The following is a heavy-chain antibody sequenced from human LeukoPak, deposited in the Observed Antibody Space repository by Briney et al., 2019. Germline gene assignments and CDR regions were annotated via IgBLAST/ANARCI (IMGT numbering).Heavy chain of an antibody. Sequence: PGGSLRLSCAASGFTFSSYGMSWVRQAPGKGLEWVSTISGSGGSTYYADSVRGRFTISRDNSKNTLYLQMNSLRVEDTAVYYCAKDRGSDYHPIDYWGQGTLVTVSS. CDR3: AKDRGSDYHPIDY. CDR2: ISGSGGST. J-gene: IGHJ4*02. CDR1: GFTFSSYG. D-gene: IGHD3-22*01. V-gene: IGHV3-23*01.